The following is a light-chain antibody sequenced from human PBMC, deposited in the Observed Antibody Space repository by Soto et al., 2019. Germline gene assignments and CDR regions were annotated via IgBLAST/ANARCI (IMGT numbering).Light chain of an antibody. V-gene: IGKV2-30*01. J-gene: IGKJ4*01. Sequence: DVAMTQSPLSLPVTLGQPASISCRSSQSLVYSDGNTYLNWFQQRPGQSPRRLIYKVSNRDSGVPDRFRGSRLGTDFTLKISRVEAEDVGVYYCMQGTHWPPGLTFGGGTKVEIK. CDR3: MQGTHWPPGLT. CDR1: QSLVYSDGNTY. CDR2: KVS.